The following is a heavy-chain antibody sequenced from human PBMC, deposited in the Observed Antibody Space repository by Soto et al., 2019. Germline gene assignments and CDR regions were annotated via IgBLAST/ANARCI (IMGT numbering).Heavy chain of an antibody. Sequence: QVQLVQSGAEVKKPGASVKVSCKASGYTFTGYYMHWVRQAPGQGLEWMGWINPNSGGTNYAQKFQGWVTMTRDTSISTAYMELSRLRCDDTAVNYWARESWGSDGGYSPANCGMDVWGQGTTVTVSS. CDR1: GYTFTGYY. CDR3: ARESWGSDGGYSPANCGMDV. D-gene: IGHD3-16*01. J-gene: IGHJ6*02. V-gene: IGHV1-2*04. CDR2: INPNSGGT.